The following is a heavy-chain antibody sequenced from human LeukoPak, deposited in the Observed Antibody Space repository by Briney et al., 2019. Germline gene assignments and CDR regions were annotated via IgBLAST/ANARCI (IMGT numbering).Heavy chain of an antibody. Sequence: PGGSLRLSCAASGFTFSSYEMNWVRQAPGKGLEWVSYISTSGYTIYYADSVKGRFTISRDNAKNSLYLQMNSLRAEDTAVYYCASQYSSGWYQFGNWGQGTLVAVSS. CDR2: ISTSGYTI. J-gene: IGHJ4*02. CDR3: ASQYSSGWYQFGN. D-gene: IGHD6-19*01. CDR1: GFTFSSYE. V-gene: IGHV3-48*03.